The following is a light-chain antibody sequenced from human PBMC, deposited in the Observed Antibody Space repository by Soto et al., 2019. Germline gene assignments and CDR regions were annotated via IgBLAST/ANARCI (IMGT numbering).Light chain of an antibody. CDR1: SSNIGAGYE. CDR2: ENN. Sequence: QSVLTQPPSVSEAPGQRVTISCTGSSSNIGAGYEAHWYQQVPGTAPKLLIYENNNRPSGVPYRFSGSKSGTTASLAITGVHAADEAADYCRSYDSSLSGYVFGTGTKLTVL. CDR3: RSYDSSLSGYV. V-gene: IGLV1-40*01. J-gene: IGLJ1*01.